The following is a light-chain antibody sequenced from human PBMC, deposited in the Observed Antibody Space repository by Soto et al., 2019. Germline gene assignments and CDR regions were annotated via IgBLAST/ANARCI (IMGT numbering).Light chain of an antibody. Sequence: DIVMTQSPLSLPVTPGEPASISCRSSQSLLHSNGYNYLDWYLQKPGQSPQLLIYLGSNRASGVAVRFSCRGSGTDFTLKISRVEAEDVVVYCCRQVLRTPWSFGQGTKVEIK. CDR3: RQVLRTPWS. V-gene: IGKV2-28*01. J-gene: IGKJ1*01. CDR1: QSLLHSNGYNY. CDR2: LGS.